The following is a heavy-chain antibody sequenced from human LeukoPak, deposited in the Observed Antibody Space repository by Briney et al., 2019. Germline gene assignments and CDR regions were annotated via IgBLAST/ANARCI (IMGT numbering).Heavy chain of an antibody. CDR3: AGGPGFLIDC. V-gene: IGHV3-7*01. CDR2: IKQDGSEK. D-gene: IGHD3-3*01. J-gene: IGHJ4*02. Sequence: PGGSLRLSCAASGFTFSSCWMSWVRQAPGKGLEWVANIKQDGSEKHYVDSVKGRLTISRDNAKNLLYLQMNSLRVEDTAVYYCAGGPGFLIDCWGQGTLVTVSS. CDR1: GFTFSSCW.